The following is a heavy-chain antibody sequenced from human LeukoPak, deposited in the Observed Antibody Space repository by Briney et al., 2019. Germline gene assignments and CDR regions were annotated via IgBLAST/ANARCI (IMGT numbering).Heavy chain of an antibody. CDR2: INHSGST. D-gene: IGHD1-26*01. CDR3: ARGPLGWELLRSYYYGMDV. CDR1: GGSFSGYY. Sequence: PSETLCLTCAVYGGSFSGYYWSWIRQPPGKGLEWIGEINHSGSTNYNPSLKSRVTISVDTSKNQFSLKLSSVTAADTAVYYCARGPLGWELLRSYYYGMDVWGQGTTVTVSS. J-gene: IGHJ6*02. V-gene: IGHV4-34*01.